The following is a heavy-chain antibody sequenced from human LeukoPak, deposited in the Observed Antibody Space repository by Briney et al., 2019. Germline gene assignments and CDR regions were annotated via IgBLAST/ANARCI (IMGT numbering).Heavy chain of an antibody. CDR3: ARWLQSPFDY. V-gene: IGHV3-30*03. CDR1: GFTFSSYG. J-gene: IGHJ4*02. D-gene: IGHD5-24*01. Sequence: PGRSLRLSCAASGFTFSSYGMHWVRQAPGKGLEWVAVISYDGSNKYYADSVKGRFTISRDNSKNTLYLQMNSLRAEDTAVYYCARWLQSPFDYWGQGTLVTVSS. CDR2: ISYDGSNK.